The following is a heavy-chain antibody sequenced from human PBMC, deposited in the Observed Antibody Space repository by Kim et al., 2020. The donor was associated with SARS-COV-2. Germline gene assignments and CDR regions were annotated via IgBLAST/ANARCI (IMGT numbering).Heavy chain of an antibody. D-gene: IGHD3-16*02. V-gene: IGHV4-31*03. CDR2: IYYSGST. CDR3: ARMSYVDMITFGGVIV. CDR1: GGSISSGGYY. J-gene: IGHJ4*02. Sequence: SETLSLTCTVSGGSISSGGYYWSWIRQHPGKGLEWIGYIYYSGSTYYNPSLKSRVTISVDTSKNQFSLKLSSVTAADTAVYYCARMSYVDMITFGGVIVWGQGTLVTVSS.